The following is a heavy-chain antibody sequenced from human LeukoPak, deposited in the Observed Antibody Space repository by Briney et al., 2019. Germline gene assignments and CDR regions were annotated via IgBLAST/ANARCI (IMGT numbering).Heavy chain of an antibody. V-gene: IGHV3-30*04. CDR1: GFTFSSYA. CDR2: ISYDGSNK. D-gene: IGHD2-15*01. J-gene: IGHJ6*03. Sequence: GRSLRLSCAASGFTFSSYAMHWVRQAPGKGLEWVAVISYDGSNKYYADSVKGRFTISRDNSKNTLYLQMNSLRAEDTAVYYCASRGYCSGGSCSYYYYYYMDVWGKGTTVTVSS. CDR3: ASRGYCSGGSCSYYYYYYMDV.